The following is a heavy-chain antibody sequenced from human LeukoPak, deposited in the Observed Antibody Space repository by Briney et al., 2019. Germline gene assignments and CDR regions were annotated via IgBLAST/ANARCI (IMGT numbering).Heavy chain of an antibody. CDR3: ARGDSRRGAWYSDL. V-gene: IGHV4-30-2*01. Sequence: PSQTLSLTCAVSGGSISNGGYSWSWLRQPPGTGLEWIGYIYDSGSAYYNPSLKSRVTISVDRSKNHFSLRLSSVTAADTAVYYCARGDSRRGAWYSDLWGRGTLVTVSS. D-gene: IGHD6-13*01. CDR2: IYDSGSA. CDR1: GGSISNGGYS. J-gene: IGHJ2*01.